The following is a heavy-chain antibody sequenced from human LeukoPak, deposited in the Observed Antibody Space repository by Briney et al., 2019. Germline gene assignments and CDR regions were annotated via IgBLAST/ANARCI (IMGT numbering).Heavy chain of an antibody. CDR2: MNPNSGNT. V-gene: IGHV1-8*01. CDR3: ATLLGPGMGDY. CDR1: GYTVTSYD. D-gene: IGHD1-14*01. J-gene: IGHJ4*02. Sequence: ASVKVSCKASGYTVTSYDINWVRQATGQGLEWMGWMNPNSGNTGYAQKFQGRVTMTRDTSISTAYMELSRLRSDDTAVYYCATLLGPGMGDYWGQGTLVTVSS.